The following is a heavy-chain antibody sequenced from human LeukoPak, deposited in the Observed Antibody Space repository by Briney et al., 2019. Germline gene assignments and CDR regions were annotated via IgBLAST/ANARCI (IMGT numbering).Heavy chain of an antibody. CDR3: ERSIGAAGYMDV. V-gene: IGHV7-4-1*02. Sequence: GASVKVSCKASGYSFTSYDINWVRQATGQGLEWMGWVNTNTENRTYAQGFTGRIVFSLDTSVSTAYLQISSLKAEDPAVYYCERSIGAAGYMDVWGKGTTVTVSS. J-gene: IGHJ6*03. D-gene: IGHD6-13*01. CDR2: VNTNTENR. CDR1: GYSFTSYD.